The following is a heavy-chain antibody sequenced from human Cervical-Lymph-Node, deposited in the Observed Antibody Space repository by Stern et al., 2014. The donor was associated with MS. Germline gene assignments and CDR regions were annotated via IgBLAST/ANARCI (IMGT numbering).Heavy chain of an antibody. Sequence: VQLGQSGGGLVQPGRSLRLSCAASGFTFDDYAMNWVRQAPGQGLERVSRISWNSGNIGYACSVKGRFTISRDNAKNSLYLQMNNLKTEDTALYYCAKAPTPRWKAAGGTQYYYGMDVWGQGTTVTVSS. J-gene: IGHJ6*02. CDR2: ISWNSGNI. D-gene: IGHD6-13*01. CDR3: AKAPTPRWKAAGGTQYYYGMDV. V-gene: IGHV3-9*01. CDR1: GFTFDDYA.